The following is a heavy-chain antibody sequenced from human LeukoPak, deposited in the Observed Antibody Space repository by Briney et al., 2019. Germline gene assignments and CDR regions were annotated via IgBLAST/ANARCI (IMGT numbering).Heavy chain of an antibody. D-gene: IGHD6-13*01. CDR1: GGTFISYA. CDR3: ASRSSSSWYSYYYYGMDV. Sequence: GASVKVSCKASGGTFISYAISWVRQAPGQGLEWMGGIIPIFGTANYAQKFQGRVTITADESTSTAYMELSSLRSEDTAVYYCASRSSSSWYSYYYYGMDVWGQGTTVTVSS. CDR2: IIPIFGTA. V-gene: IGHV1-69*13. J-gene: IGHJ6*02.